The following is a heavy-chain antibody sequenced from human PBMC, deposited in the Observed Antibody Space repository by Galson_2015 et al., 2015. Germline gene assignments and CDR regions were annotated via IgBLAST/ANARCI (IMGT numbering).Heavy chain of an antibody. V-gene: IGHV4-39*07. D-gene: IGHD2-15*01. Sequence: LSLTCTVSGGSISGSNSFWGWIRQPPGKGLEWIGNIYYSGNTYYNPSLESRVTMSLNTSKNQFSLKLSSVTAADTAVYYCAREDAYAALTPDYWGQGTLVTVSS. CDR1: GGSISGSNSF. CDR3: AREDAYAALTPDY. J-gene: IGHJ4*02. CDR2: IYYSGNT.